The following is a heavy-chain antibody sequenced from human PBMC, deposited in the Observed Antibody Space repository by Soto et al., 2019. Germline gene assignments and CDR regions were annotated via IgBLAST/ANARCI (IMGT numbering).Heavy chain of an antibody. D-gene: IGHD6-13*01. Sequence: PSETLSLTCTVSGGSISSYYWSWIRQPPGKGLEWIGYIYYSGSTNYNPSLKSRVTISVDTSKNQFSLKLSSVTAADTAVYYCARDRQLAYYYYGMDVWGQGTTVTVSS. V-gene: IGHV4-59*01. J-gene: IGHJ6*02. CDR3: ARDRQLAYYYYGMDV. CDR2: IYYSGST. CDR1: GGSISSYY.